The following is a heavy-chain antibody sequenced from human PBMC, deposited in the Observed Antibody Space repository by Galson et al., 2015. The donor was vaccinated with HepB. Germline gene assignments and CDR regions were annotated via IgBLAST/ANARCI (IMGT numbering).Heavy chain of an antibody. D-gene: IGHD3-10*01. CDR1: GFTFSSYT. J-gene: IGHJ2*01. V-gene: IGHV3-48*02. Sequence: SLRLSCAASGFTFSSYTMNWVRQAPGKGLESVSYISSTGTTMYYADSAKGRFTISRDNAKNFLYLQMNSLRDEDTAVYYCARVYFGSGSSSAYWYFDLWGRGALVTVSS. CDR3: ARVYFGSGSSSAYWYFDL. CDR2: ISSTGTTM.